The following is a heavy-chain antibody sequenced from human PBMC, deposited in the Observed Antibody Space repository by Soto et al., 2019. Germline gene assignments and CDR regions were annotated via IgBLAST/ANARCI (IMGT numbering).Heavy chain of an antibody. CDR1: GYNFAGYW. Sequence: PVESLKISCKGSGYNFAGYWISWCLQMPVKGLELMGIIYPSDSDTRYRPSFQGQVTISADKSISSAYLQWSSLRASDTAMYYCARGGVSTRTFDYWGQGTPVTVSS. CDR3: ARGGVSTRTFDY. V-gene: IGHV5-51*01. D-gene: IGHD3-3*01. J-gene: IGHJ4*02. CDR2: IYPSDSDT.